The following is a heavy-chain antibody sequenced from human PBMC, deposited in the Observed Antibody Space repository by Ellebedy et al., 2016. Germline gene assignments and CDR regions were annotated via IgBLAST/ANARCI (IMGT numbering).Heavy chain of an antibody. CDR3: ARVRSSGFYSNYDMDV. V-gene: IGHV3-30*03. D-gene: IGHD6-13*01. Sequence: GGSLRLXCAASGFTFSRYGIHWVRQAPGKGLEWVAAILDDGNDINYRDSVKGRFTISRDNSKNRVYLQMNSLRVEDTAVYFCARVRSSGFYSNYDMDVWGQGTTVTVSS. CDR2: ILDDGNDI. J-gene: IGHJ6*02. CDR1: GFTFSRYG.